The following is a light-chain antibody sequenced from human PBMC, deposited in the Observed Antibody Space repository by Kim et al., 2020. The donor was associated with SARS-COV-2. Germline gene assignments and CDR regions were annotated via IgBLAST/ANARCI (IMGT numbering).Light chain of an antibody. J-gene: IGLJ1*01. CDR3: QAWDSSTKV. CDR2: QDS. CDR1: KLGDKY. Sequence: GSPGQTASITCSGDKLGDKYACWYQQKPGQSPVLVIYQDSKRPSGIPERFSGSNSGNTATLTISGTQAMDEADYYCQAWDSSTKVFGTGTKVTVL. V-gene: IGLV3-1*01.